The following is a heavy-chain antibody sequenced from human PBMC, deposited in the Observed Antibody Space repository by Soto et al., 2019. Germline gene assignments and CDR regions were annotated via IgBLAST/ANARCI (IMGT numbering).Heavy chain of an antibody. Sequence: QVQLQESGPGLVKPSETLSLTCTVSGGSIGNSYWSWIRQSPGKGLEWIGYIYYSGSSNYNPSLKRRVSISVDTSKNQFSLKLSSVTPADTAVYYCARHSSSWPIFDYWGQGTLVIVSS. CDR3: ARHSSSWPIFDY. CDR2: IYYSGSS. J-gene: IGHJ4*02. CDR1: GGSIGNSY. V-gene: IGHV4-59*08. D-gene: IGHD6-13*01.